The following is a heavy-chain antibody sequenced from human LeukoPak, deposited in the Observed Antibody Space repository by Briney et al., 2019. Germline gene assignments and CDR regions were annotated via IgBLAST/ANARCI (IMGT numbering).Heavy chain of an antibody. CDR2: IKRGGSEK. D-gene: IGHD6-13*01. CDR3: ERDGSSGGRSSWYYLAS. V-gene: IGHV3-7*03. CDR1: GFTFSSFW. Sequence: HSGVSLSLSCAASGFTFSSFWMSGLRQAPGKGLEGVANIKRGGSEKEYVVSVKGRFTISRDNAKNSLYLQMNSLRAEDTAVYYCERDGSSGGRSSWYYLASWGQGTLVTVSS. J-gene: IGHJ4*02.